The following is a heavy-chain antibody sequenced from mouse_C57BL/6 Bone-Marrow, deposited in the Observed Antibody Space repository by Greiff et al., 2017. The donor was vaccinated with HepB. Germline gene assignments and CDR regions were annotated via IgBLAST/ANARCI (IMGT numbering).Heavy chain of an antibody. J-gene: IGHJ2*01. CDR3: ARSLYYDYDEGHYFDY. CDR1: GFTFTDYY. D-gene: IGHD2-4*01. CDR2: IRNKANGYTT. Sequence: DVKLVESGGGLVQPGGSLSLSCAASGFTFTDYYMSWVRQPPGKALEWLGFIRNKANGYTTEYSASVKGRFTISRDNSQSILYLQMNALRAEDSATYYCARSLYYDYDEGHYFDYWGQGTTLTVSS. V-gene: IGHV7-3*01.